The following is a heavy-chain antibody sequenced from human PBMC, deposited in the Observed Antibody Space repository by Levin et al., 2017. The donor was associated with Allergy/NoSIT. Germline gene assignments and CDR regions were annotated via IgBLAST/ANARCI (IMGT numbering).Heavy chain of an antibody. CDR1: GYSISSGYY. Sequence: SPTLSLTCTVSGYSISSGYYWGWIRQPPGKGLEWIGSIFHTGGTYYNPSLQSRVTMSVDTSKNQFSLKLTSVTAADTAVYYCAQARYNWNAVYYNYYMDVWGKGTTVTVSS. J-gene: IGHJ6*03. CDR3: AQARYNWNAVYYNYYMDV. V-gene: IGHV4-38-2*02. D-gene: IGHD1-1*01. CDR2: IFHTGGT.